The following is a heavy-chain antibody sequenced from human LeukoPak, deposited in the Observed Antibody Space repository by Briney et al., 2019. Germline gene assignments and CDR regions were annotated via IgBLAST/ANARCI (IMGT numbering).Heavy chain of an antibody. CDR3: ARGRMGRDYMDV. D-gene: IGHD3-10*01. V-gene: IGHV4-39*07. Sequence: SETLSLTCTVSGGSISSSSYYWGWIRQPPGKGLEWIGSIYYSGSTYYNPPLKSRVTISVDTSKNQFSLKLSSVTAADTAVYYCARGRMGRDYMDVWGKGTTVTVSS. CDR1: GGSISSSSYY. CDR2: IYYSGST. J-gene: IGHJ6*03.